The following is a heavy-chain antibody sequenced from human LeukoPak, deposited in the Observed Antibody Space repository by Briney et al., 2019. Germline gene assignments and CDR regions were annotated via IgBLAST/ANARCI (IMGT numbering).Heavy chain of an antibody. CDR3: ARDPSGSGPDFDF. Sequence: GGSLRLSCAASGFTFSSYAMSWVRQAPGKGLEWVSAISGSGGSTCYADSVKGRFTISRDNSKNTLYLQMNSLRPEDTAVYYCARDPSGSGPDFDFWGQGTLVTVSS. J-gene: IGHJ4*02. D-gene: IGHD6-19*01. V-gene: IGHV3-23*01. CDR2: ISGSGGST. CDR1: GFTFSSYA.